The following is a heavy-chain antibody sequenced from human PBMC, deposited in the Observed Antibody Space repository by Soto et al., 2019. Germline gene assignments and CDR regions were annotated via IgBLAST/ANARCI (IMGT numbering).Heavy chain of an antibody. D-gene: IGHD2-2*01. CDR2: ISSGTDTI. CDR3: ASRDCTTTSCHFDS. Sequence: ESGGGLVQPGGSLRLSCAASGFTFSTYSMNWVRQAPGKGLQWVSYISSGTDTIYYADSVKGRFTISRDNAKNLLFLQMNSLRAEDTAVYYCASRDCTTTSCHFDSWGQGTLVTVSS. J-gene: IGHJ4*02. CDR1: GFTFSTYS. V-gene: IGHV3-48*01.